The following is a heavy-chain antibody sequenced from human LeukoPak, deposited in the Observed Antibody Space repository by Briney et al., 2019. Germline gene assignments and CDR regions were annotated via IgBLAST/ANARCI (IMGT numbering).Heavy chain of an antibody. Sequence: GGSLRLSCVASGFIFDDSLMHWVLQAPGKGLEWISLISRDGSTPYYADSVKGRFTISRDNSKNSLFLQMNSLTPEDTAVYYCARDIRGNCFDSWGQGTLVTVSS. D-gene: IGHD3-16*01. V-gene: IGHV3-43*01. CDR1: GFIFDDSL. J-gene: IGHJ4*02. CDR3: ARDIRGNCFDS. CDR2: ISRDGSTP.